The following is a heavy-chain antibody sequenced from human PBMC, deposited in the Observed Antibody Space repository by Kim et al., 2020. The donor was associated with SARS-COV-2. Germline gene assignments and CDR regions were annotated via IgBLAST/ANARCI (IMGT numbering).Heavy chain of an antibody. Sequence: SETLSLTCAVYGGSFSGYYWSWIRQPPWKGLEWIGEINHSGSTNYNPSLKSRVTISVDTSKNQFSLKLSSVTAADTAVYYCARFGEGLWFGELGDYFDYWGQGTLVTVSS. D-gene: IGHD3-10*01. V-gene: IGHV4-34*01. J-gene: IGHJ4*02. CDR1: GGSFSGYY. CDR2: INHSGST. CDR3: ARFGEGLWFGELGDYFDY.